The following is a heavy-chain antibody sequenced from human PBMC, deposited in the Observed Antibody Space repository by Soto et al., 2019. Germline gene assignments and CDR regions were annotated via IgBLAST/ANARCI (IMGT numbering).Heavy chain of an antibody. CDR1: VYTFTSYG. J-gene: IGHJ4*02. CDR3: VVAAQPYYFDY. Sequence: ASVKVSCKASVYTFTSYGISCVRQAPGQGLEWMGWISAYNGNTNYAQKLQGRVTMTTDTSTSTAYMELRSLRSDDTAVYYCVVAAQPYYFDYWGPGTLVPVSS. CDR2: ISAYNGNT. V-gene: IGHV1-18*01. D-gene: IGHD2-15*01.